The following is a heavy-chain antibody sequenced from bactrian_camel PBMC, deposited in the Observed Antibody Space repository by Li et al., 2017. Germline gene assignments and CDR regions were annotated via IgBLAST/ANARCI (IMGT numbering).Heavy chain of an antibody. Sequence: DVQLVESGGGLVQPGGSLRLSCTASGFSHNNNTMTWFRQGPGKPREGVAGIYTGGGRPFYRDSVRGRFTISRDNAKNTMYLQLNSLKTEDTAMYYCAKDHMGGFMYSLGSNGLDYWGKGTQVTVS. J-gene: IGHJ7*01. V-gene: IGHV3S31*01. CDR2: IYTGGGRP. CDR1: GFSHNNNT. D-gene: IGHD3*01.